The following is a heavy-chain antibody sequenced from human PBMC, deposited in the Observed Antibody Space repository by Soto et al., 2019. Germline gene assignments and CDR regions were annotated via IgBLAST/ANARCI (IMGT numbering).Heavy chain of an antibody. CDR1: GFTFSSYA. V-gene: IGHV3-23*01. CDR2: ISGSGGST. D-gene: IGHD3-22*01. Sequence: GGSLRLSCAASGFTFSSYAMSWVRQAPGKGLEWVSAISGSGGSTYYADSVKGRFTISRDNSENTLYLQMNSLRAEDTAVYYCAKDTIYYDSSGYYQGFDYWGQGTLVTVSS. J-gene: IGHJ4*02. CDR3: AKDTIYYDSSGYYQGFDY.